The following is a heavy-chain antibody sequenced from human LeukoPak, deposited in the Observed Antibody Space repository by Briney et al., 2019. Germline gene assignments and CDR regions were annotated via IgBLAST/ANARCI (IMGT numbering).Heavy chain of an antibody. CDR2: IYTSGST. D-gene: IGHD6-19*01. V-gene: IGHV4-4*07. Sequence: SETLSLTCTVSGGSISSYYWSWIRQPAGKGMEWIGRIYTSGSTNYNPSLKSRVTMSVDTSKNQFSLKLSSVTAADTAVYYCASGYSSGWPDYWGQGTLVTVSS. CDR1: GGSISSYY. J-gene: IGHJ4*02. CDR3: ASGYSSGWPDY.